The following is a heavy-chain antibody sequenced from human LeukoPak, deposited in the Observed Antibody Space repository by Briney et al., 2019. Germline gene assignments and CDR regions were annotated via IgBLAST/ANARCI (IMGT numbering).Heavy chain of an antibody. CDR3: ARESKYYYGSGSYLDY. CDR2: ISAYNGNT. V-gene: IGHV1-18*01. Sequence: ASVKVSCKASGGTFSSYAISWVRQAPGQGLEWMGWISAYNGNTNYAQKLQGRVTMTTDTSTSTAYMELRSLRSDDTAVYYCARESKYYYGSGSYLDYWGQGTLVTVSS. D-gene: IGHD3-10*01. J-gene: IGHJ4*02. CDR1: GGTFSSYA.